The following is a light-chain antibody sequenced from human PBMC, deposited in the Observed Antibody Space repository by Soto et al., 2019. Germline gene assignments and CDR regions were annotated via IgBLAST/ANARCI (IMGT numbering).Light chain of an antibody. CDR3: QQYENLPT. V-gene: IGKV1-33*01. CDR2: DAS. J-gene: IGKJ5*01. CDR1: QNINNC. Sequence: DIQMTQSPSSLSAPVGDRVTITCQASQNINNCLNWYQQKPGRAPKLLIYDASNLEAGVPSRFRGSGSGTDFTFTISRLQPEDIATYYRQQYENLPTFGQGTRLEIK.